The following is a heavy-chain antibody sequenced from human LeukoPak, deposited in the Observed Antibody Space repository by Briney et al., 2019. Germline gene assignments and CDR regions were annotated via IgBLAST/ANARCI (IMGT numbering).Heavy chain of an antibody. CDR1: GITFSNYA. CDR3: AGRPTGYSSGYIH. D-gene: IGHD5-18*01. J-gene: IGHJ4*02. V-gene: IGHV3-23*01. Sequence: GGSLRLSCVASGITFSNYAVSWVRQAPEKRLDWVSVISGSAHKIRYADSVKGRFTISRDNSENIVYLQMNNLRVKDTAVYYCAGRPTGYSSGYIHWGQGTLVTVSS. CDR2: ISGSAHKI.